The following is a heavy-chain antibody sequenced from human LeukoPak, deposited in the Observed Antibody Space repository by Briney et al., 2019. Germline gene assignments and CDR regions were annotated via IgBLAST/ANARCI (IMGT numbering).Heavy chain of an antibody. D-gene: IGHD3-22*01. CDR3: ARGSGYYTTDAFDI. CDR1: GFTFSSYA. CDR2: ISYDGSNK. V-gene: IGHV3-30-3*01. Sequence: GGSLRLSCAASGFTFSSYAMHWVRQAPGKGLEWVAVISYDGSNKYYADSVKGRFTISRDNSKNTLYLQMNSLRVEDTAVYYCARGSGYYTTDAFDIWGQGTMVTVSS. J-gene: IGHJ3*02.